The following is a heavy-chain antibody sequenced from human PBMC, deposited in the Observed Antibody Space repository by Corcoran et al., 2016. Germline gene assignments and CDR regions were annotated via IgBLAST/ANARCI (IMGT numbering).Heavy chain of an antibody. Sequence: QVQLVESGGGVVQPGRSLRLSCAASGFTFSSYGMHWVRQAPGKGLEWVAVISYDGSNKYYADSVKGRFTISRDNSKNTLYLQMNSLRAEDTAVYYCAKGVGSSNLWRHDFDYWGQGTLVTVSS. CDR1: GFTFSSYG. J-gene: IGHJ4*02. CDR2: ISYDGSNK. D-gene: IGHD6-6*01. V-gene: IGHV3-30*18. CDR3: AKGVGSSNLWRHDFDY.